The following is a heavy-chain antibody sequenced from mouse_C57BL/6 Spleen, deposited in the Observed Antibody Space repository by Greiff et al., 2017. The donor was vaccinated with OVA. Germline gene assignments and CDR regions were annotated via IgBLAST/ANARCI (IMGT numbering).Heavy chain of an antibody. CDR2: INPNNGGT. J-gene: IGHJ4*01. Sequence: EVQLQQSGPELVKPGASVKIPCKASGYTFTDYNMDWVKQSHGKSLEWIGDINPNNGGTIYNQKFKGKATLTVDKSSSTAYMELRSLTSEDTAVDDCARFDYYGSPDAMDYWGQGTSVTVSS. V-gene: IGHV1-18*01. D-gene: IGHD1-1*01. CDR1: GYTFTDYN. CDR3: ARFDYYGSPDAMDY.